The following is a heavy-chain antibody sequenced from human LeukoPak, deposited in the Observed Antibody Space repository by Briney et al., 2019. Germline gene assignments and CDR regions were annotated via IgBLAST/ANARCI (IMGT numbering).Heavy chain of an antibody. Sequence: SVKVSCKASGGTFSSYAISWVRQAPGQGLEWMGGIIPIFGTANYAQKFQGRVTITTDESTSTAYMELSSLRAEDTAVYYCARGRGTGTTGNWFDPWGQGTLVTVSS. CDR3: ARGRGTGTTGNWFDP. D-gene: IGHD1-1*01. J-gene: IGHJ5*02. V-gene: IGHV1-69*05. CDR2: IIPIFGTA. CDR1: GGTFSSYA.